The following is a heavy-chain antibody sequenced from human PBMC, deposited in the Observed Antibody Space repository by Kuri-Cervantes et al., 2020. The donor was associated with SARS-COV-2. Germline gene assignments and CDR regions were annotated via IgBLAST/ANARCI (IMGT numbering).Heavy chain of an antibody. CDR3: VENDYYDSSGYSHFDY. Sequence: SSYGMHWIRQPPGKGLEWIGSSYYSGSTYYNPSLKSRVTISLDTSKNQFSLKLSSVTAADTAVYYCVENDYYDSSGYSHFDYWGQGTLVTVSS. V-gene: IGHV4-39*01. D-gene: IGHD3-22*01. J-gene: IGHJ4*02. CDR2: SYYSGST. CDR1: SSYG.